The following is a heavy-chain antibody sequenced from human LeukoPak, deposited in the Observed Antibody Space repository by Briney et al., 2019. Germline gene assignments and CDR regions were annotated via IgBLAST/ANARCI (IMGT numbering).Heavy chain of an antibody. CDR1: GGTFSSYA. V-gene: IGHV1-69*13. CDR2: IIPIFGTA. D-gene: IGHD3-3*01. CDR3: ARDRHDFWSGPCHYYYYYMDV. Sequence: SVKVSCKASGGTFSSYAISWVRQAPGQGLEWMGGIIPIFGTANYAQKFQGRVTITADEPTSTAYMELSSLRSEDTAVYYCARDRHDFWSGPCHYYYYYMDVWGKGTTVTVSS. J-gene: IGHJ6*03.